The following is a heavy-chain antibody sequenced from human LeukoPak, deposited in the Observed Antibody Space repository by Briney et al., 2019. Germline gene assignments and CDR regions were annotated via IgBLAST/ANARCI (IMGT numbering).Heavy chain of an antibody. CDR3: ARVYYDSSGYFTGEYYFDY. CDR2: IYYSGST. D-gene: IGHD3-22*01. Sequence: SETLSLTCTVSGGSISSYYWSWIRQPPGKGLEWIGYIYYSGSTNYNPSLKSRVTISVDTSKNQFSLKLSSVTAADTAVYYCARVYYDSSGYFTGEYYFDYWGQGALVTVSS. V-gene: IGHV4-59*01. CDR1: GGSISSYY. J-gene: IGHJ4*02.